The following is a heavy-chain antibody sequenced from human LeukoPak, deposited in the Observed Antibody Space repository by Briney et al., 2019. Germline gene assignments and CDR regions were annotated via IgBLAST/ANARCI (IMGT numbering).Heavy chain of an antibody. CDR3: ARGPRNDP. Sequence: ASVKVSCKTSGYPFSTFEINWVRQAAGQGLEWMGWVHPNSGNTDYAQKFQGRVTMTRDTSISTAYMELSGLRSDDTAVYFCARGPRNDPWGQGTLVTVSS. V-gene: IGHV1-8*01. CDR1: GYPFSTFE. CDR2: VHPNSGNT. D-gene: IGHD1-14*01. J-gene: IGHJ5*02.